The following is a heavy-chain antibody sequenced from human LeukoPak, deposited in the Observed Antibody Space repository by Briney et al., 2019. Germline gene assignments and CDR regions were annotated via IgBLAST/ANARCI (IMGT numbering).Heavy chain of an antibody. D-gene: IGHD5-24*01. CDR3: TTASGVEMATRNFQH. J-gene: IGHJ1*01. CDR2: IYSSGKT. CDR1: GGSISSDSY. Sequence: SETLSLTCTVSGGSISSDSYWGWIRPPPGKGLEWIATIYSSGKTNYNPSLKSRVTISVDTSKNQFSLKLTSVTAADTAVYYCTTASGVEMATRNFQHWGQGTLVTVSS. V-gene: IGHV4-39*07.